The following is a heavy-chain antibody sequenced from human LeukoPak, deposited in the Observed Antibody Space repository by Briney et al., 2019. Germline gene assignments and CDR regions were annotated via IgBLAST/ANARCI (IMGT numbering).Heavy chain of an antibody. CDR1: GFTFSSYA. CDR2: ISGSGGST. J-gene: IGHJ3*02. V-gene: IGHV3-23*01. D-gene: IGHD4-17*01. CDR3: AKDQDDYGDYGVAFDI. Sequence: GGSLRLSCAAPGFTFSSYAMSWVRQAPGEGLEWVSAISGSGGSTYYADSVKGRFTISRGNSKNTQYLQMNSLRAEDTAVYYCAKDQDDYGDYGVAFDIWGQGTMVTVSS.